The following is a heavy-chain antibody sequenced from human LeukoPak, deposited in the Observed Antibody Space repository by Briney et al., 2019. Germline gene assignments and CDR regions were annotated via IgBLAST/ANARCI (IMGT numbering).Heavy chain of an antibody. Sequence: ASVKVSCKASGGTFSSYAISWVRQAPGQGLEWMGGIIPIFGTANYAQKFQGRVTITTDESTSTAYMELGSLRSEDTAVYYCAREIRRDGYNFSPTGYWGQGTLVTVSS. CDR2: IIPIFGTA. D-gene: IGHD5-24*01. J-gene: IGHJ4*02. CDR3: AREIRRDGYNFSPTGY. V-gene: IGHV1-69*05. CDR1: GGTFSSYA.